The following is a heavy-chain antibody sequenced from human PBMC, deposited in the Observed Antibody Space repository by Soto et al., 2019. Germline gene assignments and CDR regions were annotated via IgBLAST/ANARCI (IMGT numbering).Heavy chain of an antibody. Sequence: QVQLVESGGGVVQPGRSLRLSCAASGFTFSSYGMHWVRQAPGKGLEWVAVISYDGSNKYYADSVKGRFTISRDNSKNTLYLQRNSLRAEDTAVYYCAQSPDWSGYYTNFDYWGQGTLVTVSS. V-gene: IGHV3-30*03. CDR3: AQSPDWSGYYTNFDY. J-gene: IGHJ4*02. CDR1: GFTFSSYG. D-gene: IGHD3-3*01. CDR2: ISYDGSNK.